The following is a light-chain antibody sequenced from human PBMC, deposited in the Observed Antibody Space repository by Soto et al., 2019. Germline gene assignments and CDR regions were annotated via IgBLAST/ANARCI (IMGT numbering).Light chain of an antibody. CDR3: CSYAGGNTWV. CDR1: SSDVGSYNL. CDR2: EVS. J-gene: IGLJ3*02. V-gene: IGLV2-23*02. Sequence: QSALTQPASVSGSPGQSITISCTGTSSDVGSYNLVSWYQHHPGKAPKFMIYEVSKRPSGVSNHFSGSKSGNTASLTISGLQAEDEADYYCCSYAGGNTWVFGGGTKLTVL.